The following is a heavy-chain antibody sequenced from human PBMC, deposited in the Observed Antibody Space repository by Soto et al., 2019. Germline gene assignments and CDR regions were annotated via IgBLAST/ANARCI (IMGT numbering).Heavy chain of an antibody. Sequence: ASVKVSCKASGGTFSSYTISWVRQAPGQGLEWMGRIIPILGIANYAQKFQGRVTITADKSTSTAYMELSSLRSEDTAVYYCAIYSGVVPAATAFDIWGQGTMVTVSS. CDR3: AIYSGVVPAATAFDI. CDR2: IIPILGIA. J-gene: IGHJ3*02. D-gene: IGHD2-2*01. V-gene: IGHV1-69*02. CDR1: GGTFSSYT.